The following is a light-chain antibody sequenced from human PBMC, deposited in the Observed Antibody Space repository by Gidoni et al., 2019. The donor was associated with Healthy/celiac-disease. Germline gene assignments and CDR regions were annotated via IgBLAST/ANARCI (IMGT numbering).Light chain of an antibody. CDR3: QQSYSA. V-gene: IGKV1-39*01. Sequence: DIQMTQSPSSLSASVGDRVTLTCRASQSISSYLNWYQQKPGKAPKLLIYAASSLQSGVPSRFSGSGSGTDFTLTISSLQPEDFATYYCQQSYSAFGGGTKVEIK. CDR1: QSISSY. CDR2: AAS. J-gene: IGKJ4*01.